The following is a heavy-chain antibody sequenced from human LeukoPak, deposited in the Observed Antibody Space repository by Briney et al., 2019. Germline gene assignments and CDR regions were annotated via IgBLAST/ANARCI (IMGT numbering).Heavy chain of an antibody. D-gene: IGHD2-2*01. CDR1: GFPFSSYS. V-gene: IGHV3-7*01. CDR3: ARDDIVVAPAAIYSYGMDV. CDR2: IKQDGSEK. J-gene: IGHJ6*02. Sequence: GGSLRLSCAASGFPFSSYSMSWVRQAPGKGLEWVANIKQDGSEKYYVDSVKGRFTISRDNAKNSLYLQMNSLRAEDTAVYYCARDDIVVAPAAIYSYGMDVWGQGTTVTVSS.